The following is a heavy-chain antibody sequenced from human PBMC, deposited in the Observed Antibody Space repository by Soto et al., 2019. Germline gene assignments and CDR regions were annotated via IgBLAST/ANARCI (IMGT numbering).Heavy chain of an antibody. CDR3: ARLDYGDLYYGMDV. CDR1: GGSFSGYY. CDR2: INHSGST. J-gene: IGHJ6*02. D-gene: IGHD4-17*01. V-gene: IGHV4-34*01. Sequence: SETLSLTCAVYGGSFSGYYWTWIRQPPGTGLEWIGEINHSGSTNYNPSLKSRVTISVDTSKNQFSLKLTSVTAADTAVYYCARLDYGDLYYGMDVWGQGTTVTVSS.